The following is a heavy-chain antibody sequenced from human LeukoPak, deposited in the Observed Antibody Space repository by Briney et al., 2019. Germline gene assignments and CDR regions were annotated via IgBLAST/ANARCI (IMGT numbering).Heavy chain of an antibody. D-gene: IGHD5-18*01. J-gene: IGHJ6*03. Sequence: PSETLSLTCSVSGGAISRYYWSWIRQPPGKGLEWIGSIYYSGSTYYNPSLKSRVTISVDTSKNQFSLKLSSVTAADTAVYYCARDRPRLRGYSYGYYYYMDVWGKGTTVTVSS. CDR2: IYYSGST. V-gene: IGHV4-39*07. CDR3: ARDRPRLRGYSYGYYYYMDV. CDR1: GGAISRYY.